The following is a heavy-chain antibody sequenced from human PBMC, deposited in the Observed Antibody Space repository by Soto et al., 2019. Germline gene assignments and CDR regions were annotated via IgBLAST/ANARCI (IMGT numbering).Heavy chain of an antibody. J-gene: IGHJ6*03. Sequence: ASETLSLTCAVYGGAFSGYHWSWVRQPPGKGLEWIGEINHSGSTNYNPSLKSRVTISVDTSKNQFSLKLSSVTAADTAVYYCARSRSRYYYYMDVWGKGTTVTVSS. CDR3: ARSRSRYYYYMDV. CDR1: GGAFSGYH. CDR2: INHSGST. V-gene: IGHV4-34*01.